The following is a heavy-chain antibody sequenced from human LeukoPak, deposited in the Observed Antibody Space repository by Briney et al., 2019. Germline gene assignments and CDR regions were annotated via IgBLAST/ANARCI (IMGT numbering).Heavy chain of an antibody. CDR1: GFTFSSYA. CDR3: RSDLYYDILTGYDYYYMDV. V-gene: IGHV3-30-3*01. Sequence: GGSLRLSCAASGFTFSSYAMHWVRQAPGKGLEWVAVISYDGSNKCYADSVKGRFTISRDNSKNTLYLQMNSLRAEDTAVYYCRSDLYYDILTGYDYYYMDVWGKGTTVTVSS. CDR2: ISYDGSNK. J-gene: IGHJ6*03. D-gene: IGHD3-9*01.